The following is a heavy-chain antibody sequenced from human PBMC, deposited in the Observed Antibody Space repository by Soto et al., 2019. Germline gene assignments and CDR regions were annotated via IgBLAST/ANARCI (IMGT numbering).Heavy chain of an antibody. D-gene: IGHD6-19*01. J-gene: IGHJ4*02. Sequence: QVQLVESGGGVVQPGRSLRLSCAASGFTFSSYGMHWVRQAPGKGLEWVAVISYDGRNKYYADSVKGRFTISRDHSKNPMYLQKNSLRAEDTAVYCCAKETLLQWLVGLFDSFGKGSPVTVSS. CDR2: ISYDGRNK. V-gene: IGHV3-30*18. CDR3: AKETLLQWLVGLFDS. CDR1: GFTFSSYG.